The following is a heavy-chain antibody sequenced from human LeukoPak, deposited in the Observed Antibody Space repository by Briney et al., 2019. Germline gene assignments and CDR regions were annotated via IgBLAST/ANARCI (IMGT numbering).Heavy chain of an antibody. CDR1: GYTFTCYG. J-gene: IGHJ6*02. V-gene: IGHV1-18*01. D-gene: IGHD2-2*02. Sequence: EASVKVSCKASGYTFTCYGISWVRQAPGQGLEWMGWISAYNGNTNYAQKLQGRVTMTTDTSTSTAYMELRSLRSDDTAVYYCARPSFHCSSTSCYTGYGMDVWGQGTTVTVSS. CDR2: ISAYNGNT. CDR3: ARPSFHCSSTSCYTGYGMDV.